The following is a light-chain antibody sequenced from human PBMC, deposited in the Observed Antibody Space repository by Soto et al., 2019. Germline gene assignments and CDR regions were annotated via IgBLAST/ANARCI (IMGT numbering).Light chain of an antibody. J-gene: IGKJ4*01. Sequence: DIVMTQSPLSLPVTPGEPASISCRSSQNLLHSNGYNYLDWYLQKPGQSQQLLIFLGSNRASGVPDRFSGSGSGTDFTLKISRVEAEDVGVYYCMQSLQTPLTFGGGTKVESK. V-gene: IGKV2-28*01. CDR2: LGS. CDR3: MQSLQTPLT. CDR1: QNLLHSNGYNY.